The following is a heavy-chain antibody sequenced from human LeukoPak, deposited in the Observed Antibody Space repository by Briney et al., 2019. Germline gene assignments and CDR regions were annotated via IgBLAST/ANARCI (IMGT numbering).Heavy chain of an antibody. Sequence: GGSLRLSCAASGFTFDDYAMHWVRQAPGKGLEWVSGISWNSGSIGYADSVKGRFTISRDNAKNSLYLQMNSLRAEDTALYYCAKDTRLYYYYGMDDWGQGTTVTVSS. CDR2: ISWNSGSI. J-gene: IGHJ6*02. CDR3: AKDTRLYYYYGMDD. D-gene: IGHD3-22*01. CDR1: GFTFDDYA. V-gene: IGHV3-9*01.